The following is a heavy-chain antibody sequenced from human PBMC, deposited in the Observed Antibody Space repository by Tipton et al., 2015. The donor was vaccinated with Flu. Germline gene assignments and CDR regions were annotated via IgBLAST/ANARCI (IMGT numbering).Heavy chain of an antibody. CDR1: GFTVSTSY. CDR3: ARDEGGTYPD. Sequence: QLVQSGGGLIRPGGSLRLSCAVSGFTVSTSYMSWVRQPPGKGLEWVSIVYDDGRTYYADSVEGRFAISRDNSKNILYLQMNSLGADDTAVYFCARDEGGTYPDWGQGTLVTVSS. CDR2: VYDDGRT. J-gene: IGHJ4*02. V-gene: IGHV3-53*01. D-gene: IGHD1-14*01.